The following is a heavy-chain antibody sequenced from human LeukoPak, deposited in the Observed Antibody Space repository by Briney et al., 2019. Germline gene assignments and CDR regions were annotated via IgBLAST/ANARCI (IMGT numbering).Heavy chain of an antibody. Sequence: GGSLRLSCAASGFTFSSYAMHWVRQAPGKGLEWVAIISYDGGNKYYADSVKGRFTISRDNSRNTLFLQMNSLRGEDTAVHYCAREIEGMDVWGQGTTVTVSS. V-gene: IGHV3-30*04. CDR3: AREIEGMDV. J-gene: IGHJ6*02. CDR2: ISYDGGNK. CDR1: GFTFSSYA.